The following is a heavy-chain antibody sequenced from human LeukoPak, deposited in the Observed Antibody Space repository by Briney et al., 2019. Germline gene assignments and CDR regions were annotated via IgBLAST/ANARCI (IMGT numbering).Heavy chain of an antibody. CDR2: LTDSGGTT. D-gene: IGHD5-24*01. V-gene: IGHV3-23*01. CDR3: AKKRDAFDI. J-gene: IGHJ3*02. Sequence: GRSLRLSCVASGFTFSSYAMGWVRQAPGKRPEWVSSLTDSGGTTYYVDSVKGRFTISRDNSKNTLYLHMNSLRAEDTAMYYCAKKRDAFDIWGQGTVVAVSS. CDR1: GFTFSSYA.